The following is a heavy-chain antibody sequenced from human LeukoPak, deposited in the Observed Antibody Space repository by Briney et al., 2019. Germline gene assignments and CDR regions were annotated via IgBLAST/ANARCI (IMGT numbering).Heavy chain of an antibody. CDR3: ARQAGSPWYFDY. D-gene: IGHD1-26*01. CDR2: IYYSGST. Sequence: SETLSLTCTVSGGSMSSYYWSWIRQPPGKGLEWIGYIYYSGSTNYNPSLKSRITISVDTSKNQFSLKLSSVTAADTAVYYCARQAGSPWYFDYWGQGTLVTVSS. V-gene: IGHV4-59*08. J-gene: IGHJ4*02. CDR1: GGSMSSYY.